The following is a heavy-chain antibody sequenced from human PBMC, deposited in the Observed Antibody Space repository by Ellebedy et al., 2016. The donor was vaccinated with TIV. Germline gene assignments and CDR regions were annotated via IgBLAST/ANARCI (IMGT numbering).Heavy chain of an antibody. Sequence: AASVKVSCKASGGTFSNYPISWVRQAPGPGLEWMGRIIPVLGIANYAENFQGRVTITADYSTNTAYMELSSLRSEDTAMYYCARDRRIAVAGIDGDAFDVWGQGTLVSVSS. J-gene: IGHJ3*01. D-gene: IGHD6-19*01. CDR3: ARDRRIAVAGIDGDAFDV. CDR2: IIPVLGIA. V-gene: IGHV1-69*04. CDR1: GGTFSNYP.